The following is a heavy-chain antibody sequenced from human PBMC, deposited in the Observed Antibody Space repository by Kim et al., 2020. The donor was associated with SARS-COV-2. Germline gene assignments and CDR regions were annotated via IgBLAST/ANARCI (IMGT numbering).Heavy chain of an antibody. V-gene: IGHV4-39*01. CDR2: IYYSGST. CDR3: ARQSDSSGWYNPTYDY. Sequence: SETLSLTCTVSGGSISSSSYYWGWIRQPPGKGLEWIGSIYYSGSTYYNPSLKSRVTISVDTSKNQFSLKLSSVTAADTAVYYCARQSDSSGWYNPTYDYWGQGTLVTVSS. D-gene: IGHD6-19*01. CDR1: GGSISSSSYY. J-gene: IGHJ4*02.